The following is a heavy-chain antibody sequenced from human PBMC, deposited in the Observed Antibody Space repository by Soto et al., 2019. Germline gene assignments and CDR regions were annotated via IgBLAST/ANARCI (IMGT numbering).Heavy chain of an antibody. CDR2: ISYDGSNK. Sequence: QVQLVESGGGVVQPGRSLRLSCAASGFTFSSYGMHWVRQAPGKGLEWVAVISYDGSNKYYADSVKGRFTISRDNSKNTLYLQMNSLRAEDTAVYYCAKPAPYSSGWYFFDYWGQGTLVTVSS. J-gene: IGHJ4*02. CDR3: AKPAPYSSGWYFFDY. CDR1: GFTFSSYG. V-gene: IGHV3-30*18. D-gene: IGHD6-19*01.